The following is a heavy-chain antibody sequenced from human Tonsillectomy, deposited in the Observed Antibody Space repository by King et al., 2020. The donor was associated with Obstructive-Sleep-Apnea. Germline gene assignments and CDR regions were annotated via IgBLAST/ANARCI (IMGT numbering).Heavy chain of an antibody. D-gene: IGHD3-22*01. V-gene: IGHV4-59*08. Sequence: VQLQESGPGLVKPSETLSLTCTVSGGSISSYYWSWIRQPPGKGLEWIGYIYYSGSTNYNPSLKSRVTISVDTSKNQFSLKLSSVTAADTAVYYCARQDDSSGYYYSAWYFDLWGRGTLVTVSS. CDR3: ARQDDSSGYYYSAWYFDL. CDR1: GGSISSYY. CDR2: IYYSGST. J-gene: IGHJ2*01.